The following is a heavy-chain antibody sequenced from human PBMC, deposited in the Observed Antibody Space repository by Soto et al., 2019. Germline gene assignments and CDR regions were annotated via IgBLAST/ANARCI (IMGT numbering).Heavy chain of an antibody. V-gene: IGHV3-23*01. D-gene: IGHD3-10*01. CDR2: ISSSGVTT. J-gene: IGHJ6*02. Sequence: GGSLRLSCAASGITFSDYAMNWVRQAPGKELEWVSTISSSGVTTYYADSVKARFTISRDNSKNTVSLQMNSLRAEDTAVYYCAKHGASLWFGELVDYYHGMDVWGPGTTETV. CDR3: AKHGASLWFGELVDYYHGMDV. CDR1: GITFSDYA.